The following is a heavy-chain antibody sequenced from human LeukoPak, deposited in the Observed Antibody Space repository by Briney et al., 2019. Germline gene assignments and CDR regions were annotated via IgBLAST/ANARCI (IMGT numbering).Heavy chain of an antibody. V-gene: IGHV3-66*01. J-gene: IGHJ6*02. CDR2: IYSGGST. D-gene: IGHD2-15*01. Sequence: GGSLRLSCAASGFTVSSNYMSWVRQAPGKGLEWVSVIYSGGSTYYADSVKGRFTISRDNSKNTLYLQMNSLRAEDTAVYYCARDTRHLLHYYYYGMDVWGQGTTVTVSS. CDR3: ARDTRHLLHYYYYGMDV. CDR1: GFTVSSNY.